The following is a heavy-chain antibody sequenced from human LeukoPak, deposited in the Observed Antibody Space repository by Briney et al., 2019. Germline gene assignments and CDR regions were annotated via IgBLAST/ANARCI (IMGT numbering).Heavy chain of an antibody. D-gene: IGHD5-24*01. CDR1: GGSISSYY. CDR3: ARVGRDGYNYEFRYYYYYMDV. J-gene: IGHJ6*03. CDR2: IYYSGST. Sequence: TSETLSLTCTVSGGSISSYYWSWIRQPPGKGLEWIGYIYYSGSTNYNPSLKSRVTISVDTSKNQFSLKLSSVTAADTAVYYCARVGRDGYNYEFRYYYYYMDVWGKGTTVTISS. V-gene: IGHV4-59*01.